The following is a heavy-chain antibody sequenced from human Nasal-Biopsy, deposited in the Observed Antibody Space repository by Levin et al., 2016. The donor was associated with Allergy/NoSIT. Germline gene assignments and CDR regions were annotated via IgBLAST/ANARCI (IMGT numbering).Heavy chain of an antibody. Sequence: GGSLRLSCAVSGFTFTDYSMHWVRQAPGKGLEWLTYISRSSTTILYADSVKGRFTISRDNAKNSLNLQMNSLRDEDTALYYCASGGFCRTAGCYKNEGFDFWGQGALVIVSS. CDR2: ISRSSTTI. V-gene: IGHV3-48*02. J-gene: IGHJ4*02. CDR1: GFTFTDYS. CDR3: ASGGFCRTAGCYKNEGFDF. D-gene: IGHD2-2*02.